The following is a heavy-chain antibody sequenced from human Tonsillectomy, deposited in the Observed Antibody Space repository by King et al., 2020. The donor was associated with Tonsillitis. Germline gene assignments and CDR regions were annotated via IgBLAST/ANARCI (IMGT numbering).Heavy chain of an antibody. D-gene: IGHD6-19*01. CDR1: GFNFNTHS. CDR2: IMGSGSTI. J-gene: IGHJ4*02. CDR3: ARDLRQWLAIDY. V-gene: IGHV3-48*01. Sequence: VQLVESGGGLVQPGESLRLSCAASGFNFNTHSMNWVRQAPGKGLEWVSYIMGSGSTISYADSVKGRFSISRENATNSLYLQMNSLRAEDTAVYYCARDLRQWLAIDYWGQGILVTVSS.